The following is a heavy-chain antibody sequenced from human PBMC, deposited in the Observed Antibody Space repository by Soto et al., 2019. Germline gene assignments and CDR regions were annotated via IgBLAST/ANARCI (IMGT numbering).Heavy chain of an antibody. CDR1: GFTFSNYY. J-gene: IGHJ4*02. CDR2: ISTSGTST. Sequence: QVQLVESGGGLVKPGGSLRLSCAVSGFTFSNYYMGWIRQAPGKGLEWVSYISTSGTSTFYADSVKDRFTISRDNAENSLFLQMDSLRVEDTAVYFCARDGVLFRAGFDSWGQGTLVNFAS. D-gene: IGHD3-16*01. CDR3: ARDGVLFRAGFDS. V-gene: IGHV3-11*01.